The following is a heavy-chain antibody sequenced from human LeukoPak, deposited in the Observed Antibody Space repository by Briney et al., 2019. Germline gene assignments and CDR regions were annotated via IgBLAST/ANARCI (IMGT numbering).Heavy chain of an antibody. CDR2: IRSKAYGGTT. V-gene: IGHV3-49*04. CDR1: GFTFGDYA. J-gene: IGHJ4*02. Sequence: GGSLRLSCTASGFTFGDYAMTWVRQAPGKGLEWVGFIRSKAYGGTTEYAASVKGRFTMSRDDSKSIAYLQMNSLKTEDTAVYFCNRDNPDCYDSSGYYPLDYWGQGTLVTVSS. CDR3: NRDNPDCYDSSGYYPLDY. D-gene: IGHD3-22*01.